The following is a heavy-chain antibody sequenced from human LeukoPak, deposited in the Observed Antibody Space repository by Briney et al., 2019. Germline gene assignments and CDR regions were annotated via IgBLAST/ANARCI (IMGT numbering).Heavy chain of an antibody. J-gene: IGHJ4*02. CDR1: GGSFSGYY. Sequence: PSETLSLTCAVYGGSFSGYYWSWIRQPPGKGLEWIGEINHSGSTNYNPSLKSRVTISVDTSKTQFSLKLSSVTAADTAVYYCARGRYSYGYWGQGTLVTVPS. CDR2: INHSGST. CDR3: ARGRYSYGY. V-gene: IGHV4-34*01. D-gene: IGHD5-18*01.